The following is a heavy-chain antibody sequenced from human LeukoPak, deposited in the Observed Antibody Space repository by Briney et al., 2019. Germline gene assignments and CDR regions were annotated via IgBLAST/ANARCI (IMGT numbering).Heavy chain of an antibody. Sequence: GGSLRLSCAASGFTFSSYGMHWVRQAPGKGLEWVSYISSSSSTIYYADSVKGRFTISRDNAKNSLYQQMNSLRDEDTAVYYCARDPRLAAAVTFDYWGQGTLVTVSS. D-gene: IGHD6-13*01. V-gene: IGHV3-48*02. CDR1: GFTFSSYG. CDR2: ISSSSSTI. J-gene: IGHJ4*02. CDR3: ARDPRLAAAVTFDY.